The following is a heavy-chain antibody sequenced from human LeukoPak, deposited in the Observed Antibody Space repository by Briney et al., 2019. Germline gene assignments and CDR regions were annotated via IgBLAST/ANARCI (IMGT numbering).Heavy chain of an antibody. D-gene: IGHD2-15*01. CDR2: MYYSGST. J-gene: IGHJ4*02. CDR3: ARRYCSGGTCYYFDY. V-gene: IGHV4-39*01. Sequence: SETLSLTCTVSGGSISRSNYCGGWVRQPPGKGLEWIVAMYYSGSTFYNPSLKNRVMISVDTSKSQFSLRLSSVTAADTAVYYCARRYCSGGTCYYFDYWGQGTLVTVSS. CDR1: GGSISRSNYC.